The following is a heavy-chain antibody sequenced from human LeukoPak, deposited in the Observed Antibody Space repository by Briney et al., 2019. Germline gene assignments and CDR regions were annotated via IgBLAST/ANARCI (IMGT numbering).Heavy chain of an antibody. CDR3: AHFGGVTHYYGMDV. J-gene: IGHJ6*02. V-gene: IGHV3-23*01. CDR1: GFTFSSYA. Sequence: GGSLRLSCAASGFTFSSYAMSWVRQAPGEGLEWVSAISGSGGSTYYADSVKGRFTVSRDNSKNTLYLQMNSLRAEDTAVYYCAHFGGVTHYYGMDVWGQGTTVTVSS. D-gene: IGHD3-16*01. CDR2: ISGSGGST.